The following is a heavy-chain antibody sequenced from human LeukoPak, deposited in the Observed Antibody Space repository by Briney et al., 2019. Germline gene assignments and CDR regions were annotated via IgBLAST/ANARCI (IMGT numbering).Heavy chain of an antibody. J-gene: IGHJ5*02. CDR2: LNPNSGNA. CDR1: GYIFTTYD. V-gene: IGHV1-8*03. D-gene: IGHD7-27*01. CDR3: ARRKFLGWFDP. Sequence: ASVKVSCKASGYIFTTYDIGWVRQATGQGLEWMGWLNPNSGNAVYAQKFQGRVTISRNTSISTAYMELSSLRSDDTAIYYCARRKFLGWFDPWGQGTLVTVSS.